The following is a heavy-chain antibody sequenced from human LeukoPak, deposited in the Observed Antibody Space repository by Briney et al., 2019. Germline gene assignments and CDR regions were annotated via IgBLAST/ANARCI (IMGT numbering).Heavy chain of an antibody. Sequence: SVKVSCKASGGTFRSFDISWVRQAPGQGLEWLGRIIPVFGIVKYARKFEGKVTITADKSTSTTYMELSGLRTEDTAVYFCARGSYYSGDLVPWGQGTLVTVSS. CDR1: GGTFRSFD. V-gene: IGHV1-69*04. CDR2: IIPVFGIV. J-gene: IGHJ5*02. D-gene: IGHD3-10*01. CDR3: ARGSYYSGDLVP.